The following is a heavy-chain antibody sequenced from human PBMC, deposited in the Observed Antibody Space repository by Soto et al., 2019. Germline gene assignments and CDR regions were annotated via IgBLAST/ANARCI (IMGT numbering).Heavy chain of an antibody. V-gene: IGHV3-23*01. Sequence: QPGGSLRLSCAASGSTFSNYAMTWVRQAPGKGLERVSAISSGGTYTGYADSVKGRFTLSRDNSKNMVYLQMNSLRAEDTAVYHCAKESSGYNYGFYNYFDYWGQGTLVTVSS. CDR3: AKESSGYNYGFYNYFDY. D-gene: IGHD5-18*01. J-gene: IGHJ4*02. CDR2: ISSGGTYT. CDR1: GSTFSNYA.